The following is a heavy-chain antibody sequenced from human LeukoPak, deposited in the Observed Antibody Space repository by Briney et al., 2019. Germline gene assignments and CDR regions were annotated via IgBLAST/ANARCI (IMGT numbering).Heavy chain of an antibody. J-gene: IGHJ4*02. CDR3: VRDRYGSYDY. V-gene: IGHV3-74*01. Sequence: GGSLRLSCAATGFTFTSYWMHWVRQAPGKGLVWVSHISSDGTTTACADSMKGRFTISRDNAKSTLYLQINSLRDEDTAVYYCVRDRYGSYDYWGQGTLVTVSS. CDR1: GFTFTSYW. CDR2: ISSDGTTT. D-gene: IGHD1-26*01.